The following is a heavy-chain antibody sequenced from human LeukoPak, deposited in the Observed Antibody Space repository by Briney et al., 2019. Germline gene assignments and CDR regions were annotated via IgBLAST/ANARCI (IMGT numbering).Heavy chain of an antibody. D-gene: IGHD6-19*01. Sequence: GGSLRLSCAASGFTVSSNYMSWVRQAPGKGLEWVSVIYSGGSTYYADSVKGRFTISRDNSKNTLYLQMNSLRAEDTAVYYCAKDRGVADSLDYWGQGTLVTVSS. CDR3: AKDRGVADSLDY. J-gene: IGHJ4*02. CDR2: IYSGGST. CDR1: GFTVSSNY. V-gene: IGHV3-53*05.